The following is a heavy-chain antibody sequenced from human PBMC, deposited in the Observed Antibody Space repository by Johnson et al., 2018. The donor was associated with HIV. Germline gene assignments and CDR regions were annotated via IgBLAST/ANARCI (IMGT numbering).Heavy chain of an antibody. V-gene: IGHV3-33*01. CDR3: ARGFLTGTPSDAFDI. J-gene: IGHJ3*02. D-gene: IGHD1-1*01. CDR1: GFTFSTYG. Sequence: QVQLVESGGGVVQPGRSLRLSCAASGFTFSTYGMHWVRQAPGKGLEWVAVMWYDGSNKYYADPVKGRFTISRDNSKNTLYLQMNSLRAEDTAVYYCARGFLTGTPSDAFDIWGQGTMVTVSS. CDR2: MWYDGSNK.